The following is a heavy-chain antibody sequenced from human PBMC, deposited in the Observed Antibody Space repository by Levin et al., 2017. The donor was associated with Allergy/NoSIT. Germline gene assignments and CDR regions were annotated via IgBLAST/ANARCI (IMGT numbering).Heavy chain of an antibody. J-gene: IGHJ4*02. CDR1: GYTFTGYY. V-gene: IGHV1-2*02. D-gene: IGHD3-10*01. CDR2: INPNSGGT. CDR3: ARSVIGITMVRGVIPGY. Sequence: ASVKVSCKASGYTFTGYYMHWVRQAPGQGLEWMGWINPNSGGTNYAQKFQGRVTMTRDTSISTAYMELSRLRSDDTAVYYCARSVIGITMVRGVIPGYWGQGTLVTVSS.